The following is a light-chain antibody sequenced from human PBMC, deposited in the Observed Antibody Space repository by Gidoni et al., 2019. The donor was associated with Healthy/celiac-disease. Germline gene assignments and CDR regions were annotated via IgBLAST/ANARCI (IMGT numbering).Light chain of an antibody. CDR1: QDISNY. CDR2: DES. V-gene: IGKV1-33*01. J-gene: IGKJ3*01. Sequence: DIQMTQSPSSLSASVGDRVTITCQASQDISNYLNWYQQKPGKTPKLLIYDESNLETGVPSRFSGSGSGTGFTFTISSLQPEDIATYYCQQYDNLPSFTFGPGTKVDIK. CDR3: QQYDNLPSFT.